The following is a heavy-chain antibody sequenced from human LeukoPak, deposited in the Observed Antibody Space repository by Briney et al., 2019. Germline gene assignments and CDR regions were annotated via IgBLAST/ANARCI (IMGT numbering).Heavy chain of an antibody. J-gene: IGHJ4*02. V-gene: IGHV4-61*02. CDR3: AREGSYSSGWYLYY. Sequence: SETLSLTCTVSGGSISSGDYYWSWIRQPAGKGLEWIGRIYTSGSTNYNPSLKSRVTMSVDTSKNQFSLKLSSVTAADTAVYYCAREGSYSSGWYLYYWGQGTLVTVSS. D-gene: IGHD6-19*01. CDR1: GGSISSGDYY. CDR2: IYTSGST.